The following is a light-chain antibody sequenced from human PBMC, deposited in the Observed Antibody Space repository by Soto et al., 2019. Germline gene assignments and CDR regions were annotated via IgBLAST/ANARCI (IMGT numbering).Light chain of an antibody. CDR2: WAS. CDR3: QQYYSTPLYT. CDR1: QSVLYSSNNKNY. J-gene: IGKJ2*01. V-gene: IGKV4-1*01. Sequence: DIVMTQSPDSLAVSLGERATINCKSSQSVLYSSNNKNYLAWYQQKPGQPPKLLIYWASTRESGVPDRFSGSGSGTDFTLTISILQAEDVAVYYCQQYYSTPLYTFGQGTKVNIK.